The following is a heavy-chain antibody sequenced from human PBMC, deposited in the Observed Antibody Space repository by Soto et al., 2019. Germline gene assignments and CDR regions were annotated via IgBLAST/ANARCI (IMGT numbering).Heavy chain of an antibody. CDR1: GYTFTTYH. CDR3: ARGGGGRWYSYDY. Sequence: QVQLVQSGAEVKKPGASVKVSCKASGYTFTTYHISWVRQATGQGLEWMGWMNPNGGNTGYAQKFQGRVTRTRDTSTSTAYVARSSLRTNDTAVYYFARGGGGRWYSYDYWGQGTLVTVSS. CDR2: MNPNGGNT. V-gene: IGHV1-8*01. J-gene: IGHJ4*02. D-gene: IGHD6-13*01.